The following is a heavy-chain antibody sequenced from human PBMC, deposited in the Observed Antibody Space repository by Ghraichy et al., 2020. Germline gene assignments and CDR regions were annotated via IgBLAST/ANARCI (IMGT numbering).Heavy chain of an antibody. CDR1: GFTFSSFA. D-gene: IGHD3-10*01. J-gene: IGHJ4*02. CDR2: ISYDGSNK. V-gene: IGHV3-30*04. Sequence: LTCAASGFTFSSFAMHWVRQAPGKGLEWVAVISYDGSNKYYADSVKGRFTISRDNSKNTLYLQMNSLRAEDTAVYYCASAWFGELLSPSDYWGQGTLVTVSS. CDR3: ASAWFGELLSPSDY.